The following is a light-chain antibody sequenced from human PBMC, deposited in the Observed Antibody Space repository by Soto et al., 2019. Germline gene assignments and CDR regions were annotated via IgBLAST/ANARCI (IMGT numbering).Light chain of an antibody. CDR2: LNSDGSH. CDR3: QTWGTGIAV. J-gene: IGLJ7*01. CDR1: SGYSSYA. Sequence: QLVLTQSPSASASLGASVKLTCTVSSGYSSYAIAWHQQQPEKGPRYLMKLNSDGSHSKGDGIPDRFSGSSSGAERYLTNSSLQSEDEADYYCQTWGTGIAVFGGGTQLTVL. V-gene: IGLV4-69*01.